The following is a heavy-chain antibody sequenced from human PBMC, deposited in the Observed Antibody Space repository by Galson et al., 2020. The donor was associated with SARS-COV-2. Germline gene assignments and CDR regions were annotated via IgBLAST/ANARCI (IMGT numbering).Heavy chain of an antibody. V-gene: IGHV4-39*01. D-gene: IGHD2-21*01. Sequence: ETSETLSLTCTVSGASVSSSSHYWGWIRQPPGKGLEWIGTIYYSGRTFYSPSLKSRVTMSIDTSKNQFSLNLTSVTAADTAVYYCTRLGAPAHIGDWFDPWGQGTLVTVSS. CDR1: GASVSSSSHY. CDR3: TRLGAPAHIGDWFDP. J-gene: IGHJ5*02. CDR2: IYYSGRT.